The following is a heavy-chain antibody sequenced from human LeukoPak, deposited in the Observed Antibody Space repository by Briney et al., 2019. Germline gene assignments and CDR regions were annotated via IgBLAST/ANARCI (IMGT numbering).Heavy chain of an antibody. CDR2: ISSSSSTI. CDR3: KGSSWYNYYYMDV. CDR1: GFTCSNYA. Sequence: GGSSRLSCAASGFTCSNYAMNWVRQAPGKVLEWVSYISSSSSTIYYADSMKGRFTISRDNAKNSLYLQMNSLRDEDTAVYYCKGSSWYNYYYMDVWGKGTTVTVSS. D-gene: IGHD6-13*01. V-gene: IGHV3-48*02. J-gene: IGHJ6*03.